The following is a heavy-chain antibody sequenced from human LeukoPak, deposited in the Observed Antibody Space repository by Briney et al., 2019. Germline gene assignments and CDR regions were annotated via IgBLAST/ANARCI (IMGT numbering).Heavy chain of an antibody. V-gene: IGHV4-4*09. J-gene: IGHJ5*01. CDR1: GDSINSHY. CDR2: IYHSGST. Sequence: SETLSLTCTISGDSINSHYWSWIRRPPGKGLEWIGHIYHSGSTTYNPSLKSRVMISVDTSKKEFSLKLSSVTAADTAVYHCAGYSVSYGLDSWGQGTLVTVSS. CDR3: AGYSVSYGLDS. D-gene: IGHD5/OR15-5a*01.